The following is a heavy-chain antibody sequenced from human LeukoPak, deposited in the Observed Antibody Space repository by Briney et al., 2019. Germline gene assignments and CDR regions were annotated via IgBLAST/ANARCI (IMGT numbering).Heavy chain of an antibody. CDR2: ISGYTGNT. D-gene: IGHD3-10*01. CDR3: ARSPMVRGVMPTYFDY. Sequence: GASVKVSCEASGYTFTNYGIGWVRQAPGQGLEWMGWISGYTGNTNYAQNLQGRATMTTDTSTSTAYMELRSLRSDDTAVYYCARSPMVRGVMPTYFDYWGQGTLVTVSS. CDR1: GYTFTNYG. V-gene: IGHV1-18*01. J-gene: IGHJ4*02.